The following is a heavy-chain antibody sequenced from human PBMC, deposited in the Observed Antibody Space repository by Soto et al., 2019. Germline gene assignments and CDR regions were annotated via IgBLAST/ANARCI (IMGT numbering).Heavy chain of an antibody. D-gene: IGHD2-2*01. CDR2: INHSGST. Sequence: SETLSLTCAVYGGSFSGYYWSWIRQPPGKGLEWIGEINHSGSTNYNPSLKSRVTISVDTSKNQFSLKLSSVTAADTAVYYCARGSPRDIVVVPAARRRWFDPWGQGTLVTVSS. J-gene: IGHJ5*02. V-gene: IGHV4-34*01. CDR3: ARGSPRDIVVVPAARRRWFDP. CDR1: GGSFSGYY.